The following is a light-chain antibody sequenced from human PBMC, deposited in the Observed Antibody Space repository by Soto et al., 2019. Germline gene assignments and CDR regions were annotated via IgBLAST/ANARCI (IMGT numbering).Light chain of an antibody. CDR2: VAS. CDR1: QRGSNSY. J-gene: IGKJ5*01. Sequence: SPGAVSLYKGERATLSCRASQRGSNSYLAWYQQKPGQAPSLLIYVASSRATGIPDRFSGSGSGTDFTLTISRLQPDDFASYYCQQYDDSASTFGQG. V-gene: IGKV3-20*01. CDR3: QQYDDSAST.